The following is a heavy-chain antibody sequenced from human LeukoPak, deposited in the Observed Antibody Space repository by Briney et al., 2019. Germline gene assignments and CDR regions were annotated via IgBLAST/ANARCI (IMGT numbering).Heavy chain of an antibody. V-gene: IGHV4-59*08. CDR2: IYYSGST. CDR1: GGSISSYY. J-gene: IGHJ4*02. D-gene: IGHD6-19*01. CDR3: ASYNSGGYDVSDY. Sequence: SETLSLTCTVSGGSISSYYWSWIRQPPGKGLEWIGYIYYSGSTYYNPSLEGRVTISADTSRNKFSLNLRSVTAADTAVYYCASYNSGGYDVSDYWGQGTLVTVSS.